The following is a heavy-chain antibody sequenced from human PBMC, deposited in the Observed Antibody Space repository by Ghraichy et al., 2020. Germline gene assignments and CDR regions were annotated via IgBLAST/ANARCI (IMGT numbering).Heavy chain of an antibody. D-gene: IGHD6-13*01. CDR3: ARGGLGSSWYGSWFDP. J-gene: IGHJ5*02. V-gene: IGHV1-8*01. CDR2: MNPNSGNT. CDR1: GYTFTSYD. Sequence: ASVKVSCKASGYTFTSYDINWVRQATGQGLEWMGWMNPNSGNTGYAQKFQGRVTMTRNTSISTAYMELSSLRSEDTAVYYCARGGLGSSWYGSWFDPWGQGTLVTVSS.